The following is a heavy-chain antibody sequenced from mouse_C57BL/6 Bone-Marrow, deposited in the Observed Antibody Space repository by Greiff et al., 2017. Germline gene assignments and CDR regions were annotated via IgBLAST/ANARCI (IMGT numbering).Heavy chain of an antibody. D-gene: IGHD4-1*01. J-gene: IGHJ3*01. CDR3: ARSKNWDSWFAY. CDR1: GYAFTNYL. CDR2: INPGSGGT. Sequence: VKLQESGAELVRPGTSVKVSCKASGYAFTNYLIEWVKQRPGQGLEWIGVINPGSGGTNYNEKFKGKATLTADKSSGTAYMQLSSLTSEDSAVYFCARSKNWDSWFAYWGQGTLVTVSA. V-gene: IGHV1-54*01.